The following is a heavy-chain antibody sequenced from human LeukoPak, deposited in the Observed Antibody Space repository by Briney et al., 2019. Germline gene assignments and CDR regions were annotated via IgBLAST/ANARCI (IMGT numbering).Heavy chain of an antibody. Sequence: SVKVSCKASGGTFSSYGISWARQAPGQGLEWMGGIIPIFGTATYAQRFQGRVTITADASTNTAYMELSSLRSEDTAVYYCARDVEMGHYYYYGMDVWGQGTTVTVSS. D-gene: IGHD5-24*01. CDR1: GGTFSSYG. CDR2: IIPIFGTA. CDR3: ARDVEMGHYYYYGMDV. J-gene: IGHJ6*02. V-gene: IGHV1-69*13.